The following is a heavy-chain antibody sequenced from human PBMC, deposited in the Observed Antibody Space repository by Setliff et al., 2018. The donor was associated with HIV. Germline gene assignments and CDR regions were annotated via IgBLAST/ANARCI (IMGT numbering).Heavy chain of an antibody. CDR1: GGSVSSGSYF. V-gene: IGHV4-61*09. CDR2: IFTSGST. Sequence: SETLSLTCTVSGGSVSSGSYFWSWIRQPAGKGLEWIGHIFTSGSTSYNPSLKSRLTISVDTSKNQFSLKMSSVTAADTAVYYCATSGYSYAFNWFDPWGQGTLVTVSS. D-gene: IGHD5-18*01. CDR3: ATSGYSYAFNWFDP. J-gene: IGHJ5*02.